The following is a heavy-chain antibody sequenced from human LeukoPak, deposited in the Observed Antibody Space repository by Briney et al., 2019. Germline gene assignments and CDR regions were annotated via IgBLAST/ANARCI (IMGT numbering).Heavy chain of an antibody. CDR2: MNPNSGNT. V-gene: IGHV1-8*01. D-gene: IGHD6-13*01. Sequence: ASVKVSCKASGYTFTSYDINWVRQATGQGLECMGWMNPNSGNTGYAQKFQGRVTMTRNTSISTAYMELSRLRSDDTAVYYCARAKRAYSSTKTYYYYCMGVWGKGTTVTVSS. CDR3: ARAKRAYSSTKTYYYYCMGV. CDR1: GYTFTSYD. J-gene: IGHJ6*03.